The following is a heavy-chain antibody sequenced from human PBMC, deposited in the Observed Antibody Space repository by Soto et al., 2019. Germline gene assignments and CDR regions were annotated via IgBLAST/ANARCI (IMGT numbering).Heavy chain of an antibody. V-gene: IGHV4-59*01. CDR2: IYYSGST. J-gene: IGHJ6*02. CDR1: GGSISSYY. D-gene: IGHD7-27*01. CDR3: ARARLGIDYYGMDV. Sequence: PSETLSLTCTVSGGSISSYYWSWIRQPPGKGLEWIGYIYYSGSTNYNPSLKSRVTISVDTSKNQFSLKLSSVTAADTAVYYCARARLGIDYYGMDVWGQGTTVTVS.